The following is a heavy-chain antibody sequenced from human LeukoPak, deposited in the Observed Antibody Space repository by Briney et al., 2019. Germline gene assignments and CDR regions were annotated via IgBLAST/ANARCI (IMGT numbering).Heavy chain of an antibody. Sequence: SQTLSLTCAVYGGSFSGYYWSWIRQPPGKGLEWIGEINHSGSTNYNPSLKSRVTISVDTSKNQFSLKLSSVTAEDTAVYYCARVGVKLRFLEWYPHYYFDYWGQGTLVTVSS. J-gene: IGHJ4*02. V-gene: IGHV4-34*01. CDR2: INHSGST. CDR1: GGSFSGYY. CDR3: ARVGVKLRFLEWYPHYYFDY. D-gene: IGHD3-3*01.